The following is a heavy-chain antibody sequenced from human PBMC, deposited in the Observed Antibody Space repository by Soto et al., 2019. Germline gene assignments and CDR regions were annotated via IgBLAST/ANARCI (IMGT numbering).Heavy chain of an antibody. Sequence: GGSLRLSCAASGFTFSNAWMNWVRQAPGKGLEWVGRIKSKTDGGTTDYAAPVKGRFTISRDDSKNTLYLQMNSLKTEDTALYYCTTDREHDYGDYVSGIDYYYYGMDVWGQGTTVTVSS. CDR2: IKSKTDGGTT. V-gene: IGHV3-15*07. J-gene: IGHJ6*02. CDR1: GFTFSNAW. D-gene: IGHD4-17*01. CDR3: TTDREHDYGDYVSGIDYYYYGMDV.